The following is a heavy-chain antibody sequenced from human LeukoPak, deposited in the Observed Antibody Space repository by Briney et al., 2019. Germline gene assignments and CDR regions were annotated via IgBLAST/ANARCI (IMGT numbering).Heavy chain of an antibody. Sequence: SVKVSCKASGGTFSSYAISWVRQAPGQGLEWMGGIIPIFGTADYAQKFQGRVTITADESTSTAYMELSSLRSEDTAVYCCVAPAGYRYYGSGSYFDYWGQGTLVTVSS. CDR2: IIPIFGTA. CDR3: VAPAGYRYYGSGSYFDY. D-gene: IGHD3-10*01. J-gene: IGHJ4*02. CDR1: GGTFSSYA. V-gene: IGHV1-69*13.